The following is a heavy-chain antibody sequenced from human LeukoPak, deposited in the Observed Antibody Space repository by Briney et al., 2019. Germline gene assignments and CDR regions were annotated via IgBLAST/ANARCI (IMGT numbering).Heavy chain of an antibody. CDR1: GFTFSGYE. CDR2: ISDSGTVV. Sequence: GGSLRLSCTASGFTFSGYEMNWVRQAPGKGLEWVAYISDSGTVVYYADSVKGRFTISRDSSKSTLYLQMNSLRVEDTAVYYCARGRGYGEPLNYWGHGTLVTVSS. D-gene: IGHD5-18*01. V-gene: IGHV3-48*03. J-gene: IGHJ4*01. CDR3: ARGRGYGEPLNY.